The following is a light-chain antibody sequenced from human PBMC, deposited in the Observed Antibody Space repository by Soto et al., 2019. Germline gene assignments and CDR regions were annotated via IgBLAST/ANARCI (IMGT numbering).Light chain of an antibody. V-gene: IGLV3-21*02. CDR3: LVWDSIGDNYV. Sequence: ELTQPPSVSVAPGETARITCGRNNIGSDTVHWYQQKPGQAPVVVVCDDSERPSGTPERISGSNSGDTATLTIRRVEAGDEADYYCLVWDSIGDNYVFGSGTKVTVL. CDR1: NIGSDT. CDR2: DDS. J-gene: IGLJ1*01.